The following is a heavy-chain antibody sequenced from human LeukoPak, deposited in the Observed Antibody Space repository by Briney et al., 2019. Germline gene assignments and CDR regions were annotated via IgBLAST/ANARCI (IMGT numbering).Heavy chain of an antibody. CDR1: GGSISSSSYY. D-gene: IGHD4-23*01. CDR3: ARIAVVTQGDAFDL. CDR2: IYYSGST. Sequence: SETLSLTCTVSGGSISSSSYYWGWIRQPPGKGLEWIGYIYYSGSTNYNSSLKSRVTISVETSKNQFSLKLSSVTAADTAVYYCARIAVVTQGDAFDLWGRGTLVTVSS. V-gene: IGHV4-39*07. J-gene: IGHJ3*01.